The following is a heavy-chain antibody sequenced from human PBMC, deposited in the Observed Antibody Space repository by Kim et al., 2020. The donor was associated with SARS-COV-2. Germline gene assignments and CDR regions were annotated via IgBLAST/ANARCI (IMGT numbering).Heavy chain of an antibody. V-gene: IGHV4-31*03. D-gene: IGHD3-22*01. CDR1: DGAISSGGYY. CDR3: ARDGGDSSGYFVLDY. J-gene: IGHJ4*02. Sequence: SETLSLTCTGSDGAISSGGYYWSWIRQHPGKGLEWIGYIYYSGSTYYNPSLKSRVTISVDTSKNQFSLKLSSVTAADTAVYYCARDGGDSSGYFVLDYWGQGTLVTVSS. CDR2: IYYSGST.